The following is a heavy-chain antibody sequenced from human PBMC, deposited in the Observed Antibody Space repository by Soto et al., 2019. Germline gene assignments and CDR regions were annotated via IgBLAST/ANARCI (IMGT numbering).Heavy chain of an antibody. V-gene: IGHV1-69*05. CDR2: IIPIFGTA. Sequence: AASVKVSCKASGGTFSSYAISWVRQAPGQGLEWMGGIIPIFGTANYAQKLQGRVTMTTDTSTSTAYMELRSLRSDDTAVYYCARLTEYYYYMDVWGKGTTVTVSS. J-gene: IGHJ6*03. CDR1: GGTFSSYA. CDR3: ARLTEYYYYMDV.